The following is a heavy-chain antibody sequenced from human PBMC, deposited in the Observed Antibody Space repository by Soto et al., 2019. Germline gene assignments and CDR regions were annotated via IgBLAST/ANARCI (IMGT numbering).Heavy chain of an antibody. J-gene: IGHJ6*02. V-gene: IGHV1-18*01. CDR1: GYTFTSYG. D-gene: IGHD3-10*01. CDR3: AREGLHMVRGVSYYYGMDV. Sequence: GASVKVSCKASGYTFTSYGSSWVRQAPGQGLEWMGWISAYNGNTNYAQKLQGRVTMTTDTSTSTAYMELRSLRSDDTAVYYCAREGLHMVRGVSYYYGMDVWGQGTTVTVSS. CDR2: ISAYNGNT.